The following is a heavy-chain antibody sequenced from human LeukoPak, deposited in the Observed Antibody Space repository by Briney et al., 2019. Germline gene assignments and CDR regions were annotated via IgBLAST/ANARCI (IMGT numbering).Heavy chain of an antibody. CDR1: GFTFSGPA. Sequence: GGSLKLSCAASGFTFSGPAMHWVRQASGKGLEWVGRIRSKAGSYATLYAASVKGRFTISRDDSKNTAYLQMNSLNTEDTAVYYCAKDRGRKWLLLPGFDYWGQGTLVTVSS. CDR3: AKDRGRKWLLLPGFDY. V-gene: IGHV3-73*01. CDR2: IRSKAGSYAT. D-gene: IGHD3-22*01. J-gene: IGHJ4*02.